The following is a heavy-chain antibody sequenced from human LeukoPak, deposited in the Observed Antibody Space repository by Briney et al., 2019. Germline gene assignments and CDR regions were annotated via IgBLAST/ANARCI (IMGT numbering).Heavy chain of an antibody. J-gene: IGHJ4*02. CDR2: ISGSGGST. CDR3: AKNIYRIAVAGPFDY. V-gene: IGHV3-23*01. Sequence: PGGSLRLSCAASGFTFSSYAMSWVRQAPGKGLEWVSAISGSGGSTYYADSVKGRFTISRDNSKNTLYLHMNSLRAEDTAVYYCAKNIYRIAVAGPFDYWGQGTLVTVSS. D-gene: IGHD6-19*01. CDR1: GFTFSSYA.